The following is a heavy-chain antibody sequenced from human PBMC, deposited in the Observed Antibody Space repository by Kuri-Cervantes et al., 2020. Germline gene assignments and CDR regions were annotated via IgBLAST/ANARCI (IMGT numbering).Heavy chain of an antibody. D-gene: IGHD4-17*01. V-gene: IGHV3-21*01. J-gene: IGHJ6*02. CDR3: ASPSSDGDYYYYYGMDV. Sequence: LSLTCAASGFTFSSYSMNWVRQAPGKGLEWVSSISSSSSYIYYADSVKGRFTISRDNAKNSLYLQMKSLRAEDTAVYYCASPSSDGDYYYYYGMDVWGQGTTVTVSS. CDR1: GFTFSSYS. CDR2: ISSSSSYI.